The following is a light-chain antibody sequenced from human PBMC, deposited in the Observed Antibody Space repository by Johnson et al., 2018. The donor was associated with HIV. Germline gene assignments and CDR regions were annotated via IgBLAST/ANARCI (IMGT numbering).Light chain of an antibody. V-gene: IGLV1-51*02. CDR3: GTWDTSLSAGGV. J-gene: IGLJ1*01. CDR1: SSNIGNNY. CDR2: ENN. Sequence: QPVLTQPPSVSAAPGHKVTISCSGSSSNIGNNYVSWYQQLPGTAPKLLIYENNKRPSGIPDRFSGSKSGTSATLGITGLQTGDEADYYCGTWDTSLSAGGVFGTGTKVTVL.